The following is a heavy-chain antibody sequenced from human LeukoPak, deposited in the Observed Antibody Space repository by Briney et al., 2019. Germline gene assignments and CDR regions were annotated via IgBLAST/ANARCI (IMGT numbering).Heavy chain of an antibody. CDR1: GYTLTELS. CDR2: FDPEDSET. V-gene: IGHV1-24*01. CDR3: ARGRSDFWSGYYQAYYFDY. J-gene: IGHJ4*02. D-gene: IGHD3-3*01. Sequence: GASVKVSCKVSGYTLTELSMHWVRQAPGKGLEWMGGFDPEDSETIYAQKFQGRVTITRNTSISTAYMELSSLRSEDTAVYYCARGRSDFWSGYYQAYYFDYWGQGTLVTVSS.